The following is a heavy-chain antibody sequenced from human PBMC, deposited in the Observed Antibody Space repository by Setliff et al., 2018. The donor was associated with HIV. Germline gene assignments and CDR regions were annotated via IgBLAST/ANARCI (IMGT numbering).Heavy chain of an antibody. CDR2: FDPEDGDT. J-gene: IGHJ5*02. V-gene: IGHV1-24*01. CDR1: GYTLSELT. CDR3: ARDGRPSWYFRPNWFDP. Sequence: GASVKVSCKVSGYTLSELTMHWVRQAPGKGLEWMGRFDPEDGDTLYAQRLQGRVIMTEDSSTDTAYMELSSLTSDDTAVYYCARDGRPSWYFRPNWFDPWGQGTLVTVSS. D-gene: IGHD6-13*01.